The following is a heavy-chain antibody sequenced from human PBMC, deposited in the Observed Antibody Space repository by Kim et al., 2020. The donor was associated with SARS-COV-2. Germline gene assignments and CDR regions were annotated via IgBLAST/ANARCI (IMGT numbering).Heavy chain of an antibody. CDR2: MNPNSGNT. V-gene: IGHV1-8*01. CDR1: GYTFTSYD. D-gene: IGHD6-6*01. Sequence: ASVKVSCKASGYTFTSYDINWVRQATGQGLEWMGWMNPNSGNTGYAQKFQGRVTMTRNTSISTAYMELSSLRSEDTAVYYCARARGMRYSSSGYYYYGMDVWGQGTTVTVSS. J-gene: IGHJ6*02. CDR3: ARARGMRYSSSGYYYYGMDV.